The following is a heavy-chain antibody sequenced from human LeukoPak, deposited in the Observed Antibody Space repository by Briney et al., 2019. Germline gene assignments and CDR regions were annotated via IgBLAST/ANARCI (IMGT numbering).Heavy chain of an antibody. D-gene: IGHD5-18*01. J-gene: IGHJ4*02. CDR2: IRYDGSNK. CDR1: GFTFSSYG. CDR3: ARNSYDGSTFDY. V-gene: IGHV3-30*02. Sequence: GGSLRLSCTASGFTFSSYGMHWVRQAPGKGLEWVAFIRYDGSNKYYADSVKGRFTISRDNSKNTLYLQMNSLRAEDTAVYYCARNSYDGSTFDYWGQGTLVTVSS.